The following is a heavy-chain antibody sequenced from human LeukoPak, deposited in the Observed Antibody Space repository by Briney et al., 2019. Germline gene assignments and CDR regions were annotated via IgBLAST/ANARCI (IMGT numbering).Heavy chain of an antibody. Sequence: PGGSLRLSCAASGFTFSSYSMNWVRQAPGKGLEWVSSISSSSSYIYYADSLKGRFTISRDNAKKSVYLQMNSLKTEDTAVYYCTTDSGRYWNDAFDIWGQGTMVTVSS. J-gene: IGHJ3*02. V-gene: IGHV3-21*03. CDR2: ISSSSSYI. CDR3: TTDSGRYWNDAFDI. CDR1: GFTFSSYS. D-gene: IGHD1-1*01.